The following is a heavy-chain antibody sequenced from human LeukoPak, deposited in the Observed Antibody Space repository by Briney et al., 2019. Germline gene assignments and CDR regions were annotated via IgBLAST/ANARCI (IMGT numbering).Heavy chain of an antibody. Sequence: SETLSLTCAVYGGSISGYYWSWIRQPPGKGLEWIGEINHSGSTNYNPSLKSRVTISVDTSKNQFSLKLSSVTAADTAVYYCARGATYCSGGSCYKLSRVYYFDYWGQGTLVTVSS. J-gene: IGHJ4*02. CDR1: GGSISGYY. CDR3: ARGATYCSGGSCYKLSRVYYFDY. CDR2: INHSGST. D-gene: IGHD2-15*01. V-gene: IGHV4-34*01.